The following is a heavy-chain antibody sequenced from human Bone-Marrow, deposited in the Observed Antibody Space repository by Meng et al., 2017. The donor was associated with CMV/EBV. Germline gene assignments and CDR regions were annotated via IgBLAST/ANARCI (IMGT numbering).Heavy chain of an antibody. CDR3: VSGLGY. J-gene: IGHJ4*02. V-gene: IGHV4-39*07. Sequence: SETLSLTCSVSGDSINSSSFYWGWIRQPPGKGLEWVGSVHYSGRSNYASSLKSRVTISVDTSKNQFSLKLTSVTAADSAVYYCVSGLGYWGQGTLVTVSS. CDR1: GDSINSSSFY. CDR2: VHYSGRS. D-gene: IGHD2/OR15-2a*01.